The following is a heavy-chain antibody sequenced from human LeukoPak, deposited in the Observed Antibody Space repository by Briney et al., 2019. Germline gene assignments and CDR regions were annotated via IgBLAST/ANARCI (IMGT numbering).Heavy chain of an antibody. J-gene: IGHJ4*02. D-gene: IGHD3-10*01. CDR1: GGSFSGYY. CDR3: ARRGDGLGYYYGSGSPLGY. V-gene: IGHV4-34*01. CDR2: INHSRST. Sequence: PSETLSLTCAVHGGSFSGYYWSWIPQPPGEGPEWIGEINHSRSTNYNPSLKSRVTISVVTSKNQFCLKLSYVTAADTAVYYCARRGDGLGYYYGSGSPLGYWGQGTLVTVS.